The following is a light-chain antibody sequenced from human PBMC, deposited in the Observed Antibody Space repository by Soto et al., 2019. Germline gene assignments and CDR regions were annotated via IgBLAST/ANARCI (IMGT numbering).Light chain of an antibody. CDR1: QSITKNY. Sequence: DIVLTQSPGTLSLSPGERATLSCRASQSITKNYLSWYQQKPGQAPRLLIYLASTRAAGIPDRFSGSGSGTDFTLTISRLEPEDFAVYYCQQYDDSPPRYTFGQGTKLEI. V-gene: IGKV3-20*01. CDR2: LAS. CDR3: QQYDDSPPRYT. J-gene: IGKJ2*01.